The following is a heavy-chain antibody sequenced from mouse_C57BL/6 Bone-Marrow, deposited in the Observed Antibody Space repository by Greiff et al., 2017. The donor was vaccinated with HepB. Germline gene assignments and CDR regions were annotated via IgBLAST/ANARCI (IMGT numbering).Heavy chain of an antibody. CDR2: ISDGGSYT. CDR1: GFTFSSYA. J-gene: IGHJ2*01. Sequence: VQLKESGGGLVKPGGSLKLSCAASGFTFSSYAMSWVRQTPEKRLEWVATISDGGSYTYYPDNVKGRFTISRDNAKNNLYLQMSHLKSEDTAMYYCARDLPIYYYGSSYGYWGQGTTLTVSS. D-gene: IGHD1-1*01. V-gene: IGHV5-4*01. CDR3: ARDLPIYYYGSSYGY.